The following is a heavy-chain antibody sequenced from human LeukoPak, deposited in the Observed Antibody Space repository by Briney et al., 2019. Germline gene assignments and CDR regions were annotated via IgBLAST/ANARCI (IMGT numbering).Heavy chain of an antibody. V-gene: IGHV1-24*01. Sequence: SVDVSCVESGYTVNEFSMHWVRQAPRKGLEWMGGFDPEDGETIYAQKFQGRVTMTEDTSTDTAYMELSSLRSEDTAVYYCATDSSSWYRYFDYWGQGTLVTVSS. CDR1: GYTVNEFS. CDR3: ATDSSSWYRYFDY. CDR2: FDPEDGET. J-gene: IGHJ4*02. D-gene: IGHD6-13*01.